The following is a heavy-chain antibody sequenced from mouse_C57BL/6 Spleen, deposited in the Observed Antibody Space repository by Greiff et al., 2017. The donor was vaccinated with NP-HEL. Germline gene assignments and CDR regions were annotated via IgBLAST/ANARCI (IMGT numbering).Heavy chain of an antibody. CDR1: GFTFSSYA. CDR2: ISSGGDYI. V-gene: IGHV5-9-1*02. Sequence: EVQLQQSGEGLVKPGGSLKLSCAASGFTFSSYAMSWVRQTPEKRLEWVAYISSGGDYIYYADTVKGRFTISRDNARNTLYLQMSSLKSEDTAMYYCTRDAGNTWFAYWGQGTLVTVSA. CDR3: TRDAGNTWFAY. J-gene: IGHJ3*01. D-gene: IGHD2-1*01.